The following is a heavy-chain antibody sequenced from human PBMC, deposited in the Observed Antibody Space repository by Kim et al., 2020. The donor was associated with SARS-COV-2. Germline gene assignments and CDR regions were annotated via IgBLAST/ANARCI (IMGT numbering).Heavy chain of an antibody. Sequence: SVKGRFTISRDNAKNSLYLQMNSLRAEDTAVYYCARVYECSSTSCYDFDYWGQGTLVTVSS. J-gene: IGHJ4*02. D-gene: IGHD2-2*01. CDR3: ARVYECSSTSCYDFDY. V-gene: IGHV3-11*06.